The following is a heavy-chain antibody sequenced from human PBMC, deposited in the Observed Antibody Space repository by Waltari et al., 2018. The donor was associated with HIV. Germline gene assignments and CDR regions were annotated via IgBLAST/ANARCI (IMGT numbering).Heavy chain of an antibody. V-gene: IGHV1-18*01. J-gene: IGHJ4*02. CDR3: ARGDRSGYHSDY. CDR1: GYPLTIYG. CDR2: ISAYNGNT. D-gene: IGHD3-22*01. Sequence: QVQLVLSGAEVKKPGASVKVSCKASGYPLTIYGISWVRKAPGQGLELMGWISAYNGNTNYAQKLQGRVTMTTDTSTSTAYMELRSLRSDDTAVYYCARGDRSGYHSDYWGQGTLVTVSS.